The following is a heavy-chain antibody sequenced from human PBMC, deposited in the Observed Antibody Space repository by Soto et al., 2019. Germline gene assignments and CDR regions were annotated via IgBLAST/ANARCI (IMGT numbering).Heavy chain of an antibody. V-gene: IGHV4-4*02. J-gene: IGHJ4*02. CDR2: IYHSGST. D-gene: IGHD5-18*01. Sequence: SETLSLTCAVSGGSISSSNWWSWVRQPPGKGLEWIGEIYHSGSTNYNPSLKSRVTISVDKSKNQFSLKLSSVTAADTAVYYCARNLPVDTAMELFAYWGQGTLVTVSS. CDR3: ARNLPVDTAMELFAY. CDR1: GGSISSSNW.